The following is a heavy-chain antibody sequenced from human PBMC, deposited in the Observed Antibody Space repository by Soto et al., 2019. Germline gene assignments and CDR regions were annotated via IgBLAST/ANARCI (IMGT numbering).Heavy chain of an antibody. CDR2: INPSGGST. J-gene: IGHJ6*02. Sequence: ASVKVSCKASGYTFTSYYMHWVRQAPGQGLEWMGIINPSGGSTSYAQKFQGRVTMTRDTSTSTVYMELSSLRSEDTAVYYCAREGRFLEWLSPHYYYYGMDVWGQGTTVTV. D-gene: IGHD3-3*01. CDR1: GYTFTSYY. V-gene: IGHV1-46*01. CDR3: AREGRFLEWLSPHYYYYGMDV.